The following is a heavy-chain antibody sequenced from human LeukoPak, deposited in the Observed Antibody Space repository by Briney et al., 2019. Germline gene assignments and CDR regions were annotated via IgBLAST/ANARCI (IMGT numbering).Heavy chain of an antibody. CDR2: IYPSGGST. Sequence: GASVKVSCKASGYTFTSYYMHWVRQAPGQGLEWMGIIYPSGGSTSYAQKFQGRVTMTRDMSTSTVYMELSSLRSEDTAVHYCARDRPEWSPGAVFDYWGQGTLVTVSS. D-gene: IGHD3-3*01. CDR3: ARDRPEWSPGAVFDY. J-gene: IGHJ4*02. CDR1: GYTFTSYY. V-gene: IGHV1-46*01.